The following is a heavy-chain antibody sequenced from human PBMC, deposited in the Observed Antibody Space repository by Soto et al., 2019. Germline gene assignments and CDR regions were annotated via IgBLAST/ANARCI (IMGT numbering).Heavy chain of an antibody. CDR3: ARYGAGRRFLEWSQERFYYYYGMDV. CDR2: INPSGGST. V-gene: IGHV1-46*01. J-gene: IGHJ6*02. D-gene: IGHD3-3*01. Sequence: ASVKVSYKASGYSFPIYYMHWVRQAPGQGLEWMGIINPSGGSTSYPQKFQGRVTMTRDTSTSTVYMELSSLRSEDTAVDYCARYGAGRRFLEWSQERFYYYYGMDVWGQGTTVTVSS. CDR1: GYSFPIYY.